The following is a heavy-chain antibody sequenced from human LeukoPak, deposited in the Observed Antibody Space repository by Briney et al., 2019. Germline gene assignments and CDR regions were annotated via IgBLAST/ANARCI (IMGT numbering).Heavy chain of an antibody. V-gene: IGHV3-74*01. CDR1: GFTFNNYW. CDR3: AKSRSGSANWALQIFDN. D-gene: IGHD1-1*01. J-gene: IGHJ4*02. Sequence: GGSLRLSCAASGFTFNNYWIHWVRQAPGKGLVWVSRINTDGRTTTYADYVKGRFTISRDNSKNSLFVQMNSLRAEDTAVYFCAKSRSGSANWALQIFDNWGQGTLVTVSS. CDR2: INTDGRTT.